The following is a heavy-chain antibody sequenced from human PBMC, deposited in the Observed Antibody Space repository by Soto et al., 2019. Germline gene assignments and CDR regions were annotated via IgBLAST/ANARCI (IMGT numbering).Heavy chain of an antibody. CDR3: AKVFVGRKGVYDLFDI. CDR1: GFTFSEYA. CDR2: IGGAGSNI. J-gene: IGHJ3*02. D-gene: IGHD2-8*01. Sequence: GGSLRLSCAASGFTFSEYAMTRVRQAPGKGLEWVSVIGGAGSNIYYADSVEGRFTASRDDSKNTLYLRMDSLRVEDTAVYYCAKVFVGRKGVYDLFDIWGPGKMVTVSS. V-gene: IGHV3-23*01.